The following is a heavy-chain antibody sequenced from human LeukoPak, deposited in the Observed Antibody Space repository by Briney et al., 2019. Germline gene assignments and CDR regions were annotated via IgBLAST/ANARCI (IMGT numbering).Heavy chain of an antibody. D-gene: IGHD1-26*01. CDR1: GFTLGSFE. J-gene: IGHJ3*02. Sequence: GGSLRLSCAASGFTLGSFEMNWVRQAPGKGLEWVSHIGSTGYTIYYTDSVKGRFTISRDTAKNSLYLKMNSLRAEDTAVYYCARDGTRGVADAYDIWGQGTMVTVSS. CDR2: IGSTGYTI. V-gene: IGHV3-48*03. CDR3: ARDGTRGVADAYDI.